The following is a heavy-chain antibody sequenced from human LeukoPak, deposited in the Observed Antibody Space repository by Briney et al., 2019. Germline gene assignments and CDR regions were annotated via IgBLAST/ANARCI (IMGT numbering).Heavy chain of an antibody. CDR1: GYTLTELS. J-gene: IGHJ1*01. CDR3: ATDYYGSGSPHSLRY. D-gene: IGHD3-10*01. Sequence: ASVKVSCKVSGYTLTELSMHWVRQAPGKGLEWMGDFDPEDGETIYAQKFQGRVTMTEDTSTDTAYMELSGLRSEDTAVYYCATDYYGSGSPHSLRYWGQGTLVTVTS. V-gene: IGHV1-24*01. CDR2: FDPEDGET.